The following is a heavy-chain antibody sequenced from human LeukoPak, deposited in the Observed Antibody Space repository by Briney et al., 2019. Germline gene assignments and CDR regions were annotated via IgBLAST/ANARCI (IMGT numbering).Heavy chain of an antibody. CDR2: ISSSSSYI. J-gene: IGHJ4*02. CDR1: GFTFSSYS. CDR3: ARGKDSSGYNFDY. V-gene: IGHV3-21*01. Sequence: PGGSLRLSCAASGFTFSSYSMNWVRQAPGKGLEWVSSISSSSSYIYYADSVKGRFTISRDNAKNSLYLQMNSLRAEDTAVYYCARGKDSSGYNFDYRGQGTLVTVSS. D-gene: IGHD3-22*01.